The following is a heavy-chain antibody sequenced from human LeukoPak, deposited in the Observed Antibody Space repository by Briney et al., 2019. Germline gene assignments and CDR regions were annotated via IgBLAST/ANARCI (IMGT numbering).Heavy chain of an antibody. Sequence: SETLSLTCTVSGGSIGGNSYWSWIRQPPGKGPEWIGHISNSGSTYYSPSLSSRVTISLDTSKNQFSLKLSSVTAADTAVYYCARGGDYYDNSGYNAEYFQHWGQGTLVTVSS. J-gene: IGHJ1*01. CDR3: ARGGDYYDNSGYNAEYFQH. V-gene: IGHV4-59*12. CDR1: GGSIGGNSY. D-gene: IGHD3-22*01. CDR2: ISNSGST.